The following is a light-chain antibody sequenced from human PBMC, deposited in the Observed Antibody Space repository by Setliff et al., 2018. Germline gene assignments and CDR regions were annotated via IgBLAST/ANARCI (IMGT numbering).Light chain of an antibody. CDR2: YTSDSDK. CDR3: MIWYSGADV. Sequence: QAVVTQPASLSASPGASASLTCALRSGINVGNCKIFWYKQKPGSPPQFLLRYTSDSDKHQGSRVPSRFSGSKDASANAGILVISGLQSEDEADYYCMIWYSGADVFGSGTKVTVL. V-gene: IGLV5-45*01. CDR1: SGINVGNCK. J-gene: IGLJ1*01.